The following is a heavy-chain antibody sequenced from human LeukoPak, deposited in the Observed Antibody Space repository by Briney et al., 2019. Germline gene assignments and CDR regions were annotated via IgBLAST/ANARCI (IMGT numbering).Heavy chain of an antibody. D-gene: IGHD5-18*01. V-gene: IGHV3-7*03. Sequence: GGSLRLSCAASGFTFSSYWMSWVRQAPGKRLEWVANIKQDGSEKYYVDSVKGRFTISRDNAKNSLYLQMNSLRAEDTAVYYCARPGGDTAMAIDYRGQGTLVTVSS. CDR1: GFTFSSYW. J-gene: IGHJ4*02. CDR2: IKQDGSEK. CDR3: ARPGGDTAMAIDY.